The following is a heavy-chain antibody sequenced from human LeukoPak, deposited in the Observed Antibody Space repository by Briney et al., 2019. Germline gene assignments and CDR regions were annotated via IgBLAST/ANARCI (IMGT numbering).Heavy chain of an antibody. D-gene: IGHD2-15*01. J-gene: IGHJ4*02. CDR3: ARKISYISVFDY. Sequence: SETLSLTCTVSGGSVSSYYWSWIRQPPGQGLEWIGYISDSGSTNYNPSLKSRIAISVDTAGNQFSLWLSSVTAADTAVYYCARKISYISVFDYWGQGTLVTVSS. V-gene: IGHV4-59*02. CDR2: ISDSGST. CDR1: GGSVSSYY.